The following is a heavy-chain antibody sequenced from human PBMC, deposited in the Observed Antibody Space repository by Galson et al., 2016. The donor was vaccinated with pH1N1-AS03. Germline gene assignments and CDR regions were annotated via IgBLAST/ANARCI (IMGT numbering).Heavy chain of an antibody. CDR1: GYSNNRAYY. Sequence: LTCAVSGYSNNRAYYWGWIRQPPGKGLEWLGSLSHIGITYYNPSLKTPVTISLDTSKNQFSLRLNSVTAADTAVYFCARGNDYGSGTFYRSFGMDVWGQGTTVAVPS. CDR2: LSHIGIT. CDR3: ARGNDYGSGTFYRSFGMDV. J-gene: IGHJ6*02. D-gene: IGHD3-10*01. V-gene: IGHV4-38-2*01.